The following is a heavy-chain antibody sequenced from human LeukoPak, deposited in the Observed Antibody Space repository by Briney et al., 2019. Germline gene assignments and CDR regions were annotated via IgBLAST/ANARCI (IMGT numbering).Heavy chain of an antibody. CDR1: GGSISSYY. D-gene: IGHD1-7*01. CDR2: IYYSGST. CDR3: ARENFSWNYVPLFDY. J-gene: IGHJ4*02. Sequence: SETLSLTCTVSGGSISSYYWSWIRQPPGKGLEWIGYIYYSGSTNYNPSLKSRVTISEDTSKNQFSLKLSSVTAADTAVYYCARENFSWNYVPLFDYWGQGTLVTVSS. V-gene: IGHV4-59*01.